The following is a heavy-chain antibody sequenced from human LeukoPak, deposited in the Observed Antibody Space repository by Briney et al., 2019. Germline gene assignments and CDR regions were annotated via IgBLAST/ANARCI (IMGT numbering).Heavy chain of an antibody. CDR3: ARGLHYYGSGSYAPN. D-gene: IGHD3-10*01. CDR1: GGSFSGYY. Sequence: SETLSLTCAVYGGSFSGYYWSWIRQPPGKGLEWIGEINHSGSTNYNPSLKSRVTISVDTSKNQFSLKLSSVTAADTAVYYCARGLHYYGSGSYAPNWSQGTLVTVSS. V-gene: IGHV4-34*01. J-gene: IGHJ4*02. CDR2: INHSGST.